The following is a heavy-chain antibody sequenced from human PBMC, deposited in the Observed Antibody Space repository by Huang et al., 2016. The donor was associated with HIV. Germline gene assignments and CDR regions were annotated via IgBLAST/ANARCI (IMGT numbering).Heavy chain of an antibody. CDR1: GFPFSSYG. Sequence: QVQLVESGGGVVQPGGSLRFSCAASGFPFSSYGMHWVRQAPGRGLEWVAFIRDDGSNKYYADSVRGRFTISRDNSKNTLYLQMNSLRAEDTAVYYCAKGSMANAFDIWGQGTMVTVSS. V-gene: IGHV3-30*02. CDR2: IRDDGSNK. CDR3: AKGSMANAFDI. J-gene: IGHJ3*02. D-gene: IGHD3-10*01.